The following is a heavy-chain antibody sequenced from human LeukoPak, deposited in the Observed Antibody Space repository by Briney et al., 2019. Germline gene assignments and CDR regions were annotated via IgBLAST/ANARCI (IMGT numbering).Heavy chain of an antibody. CDR3: ARGAPAGPFDAFDI. V-gene: IGHV3-23*01. J-gene: IGHJ3*02. CDR2: FSGSGDNT. CDR1: GFTFSSYA. D-gene: IGHD6-13*01. Sequence: GGSLRLSCAASGFTFSSYAMSWVRLAPGKGLEWVSGFSGSGDNTYYAEYVKGRFTISRDNSKNTLYLQMNSLRAEDTAVYYCARGAPAGPFDAFDIWGQGTMVTVSS.